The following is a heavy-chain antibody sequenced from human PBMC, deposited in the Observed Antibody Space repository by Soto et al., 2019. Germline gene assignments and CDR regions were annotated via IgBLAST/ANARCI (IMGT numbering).Heavy chain of an antibody. CDR2: IIPIFGTA. D-gene: IGHD3-3*01. CDR3: AGILEWLFNSWFDP. J-gene: IGHJ5*02. V-gene: IGHV1-69*13. Sequence: ASVKVSCKASGGTFSSYAISWVRQAPGQGLEWMGGIIPIFGTANYAQKFQGRVTITADESTSTAYMELSSLRSEDTAVYYCAGILEWLFNSWFDPWGQGTLVTVSS. CDR1: GGTFSSYA.